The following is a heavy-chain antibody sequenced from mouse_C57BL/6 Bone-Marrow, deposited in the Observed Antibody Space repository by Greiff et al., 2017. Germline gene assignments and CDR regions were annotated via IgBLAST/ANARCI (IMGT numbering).Heavy chain of an antibody. J-gene: IGHJ2*01. CDR1: GYSFTSYY. D-gene: IGHD4-1*01. Sequence: QVQLQQSGPELVKPGASVKISCKASGYSFTSYYIHWVKQRPGQGLEWIGWISPGRGNTKYNEKFKGKATLTADTSSSTAYMQLSSLTSEDSAVYYGARRNWAYYGAYWGQGNTRTVSS. V-gene: IGHV1-66*01. CDR3: ARRNWAYYGAY. CDR2: ISPGRGNT.